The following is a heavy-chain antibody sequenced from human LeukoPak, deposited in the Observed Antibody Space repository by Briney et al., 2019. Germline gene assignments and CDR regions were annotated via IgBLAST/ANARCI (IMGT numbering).Heavy chain of an antibody. CDR3: ASSPHYYDSSD. CDR2: INTDGSTT. J-gene: IGHJ4*02. CDR1: AFILSKYW. Sequence: GGSLRLSCSASAFILSKYWMHWVRQAPGKGLVWVSRINTDGSTTSYADSVKGRFTISRDNAKSTLYLQMNSLRAEDTAVYYCASSPHYYDSSDWGQGTLVIVSS. D-gene: IGHD3-22*01. V-gene: IGHV3-74*01.